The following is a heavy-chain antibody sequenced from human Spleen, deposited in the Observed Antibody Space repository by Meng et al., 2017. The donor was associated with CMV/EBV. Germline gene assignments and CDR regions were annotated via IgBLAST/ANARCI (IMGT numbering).Heavy chain of an antibody. CDR3: GRDMDV. CDR1: GFHFSTYW. J-gene: IGHJ6*02. Sequence: GESLKISCAASGFHFSTYWMSWVRQAPGKALEWVVNINQDGSQRNYVDSVKGRFTISRDNAKNSMYLQMNSLRAEDTAAYYCGRDMDVWGQGTTVTVSS. CDR2: INQDGSQR. V-gene: IGHV3-7*01.